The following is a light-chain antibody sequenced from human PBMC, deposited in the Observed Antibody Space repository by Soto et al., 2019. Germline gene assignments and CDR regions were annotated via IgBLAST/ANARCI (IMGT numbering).Light chain of an antibody. Sequence: QSVLTQPPSASGTPGQRVTISCSGSSSNIGGDYVFWYQQLPGTAPKVLIYRNNQRPSGVPDRFSGSKSGTSASLAISGLRSEDEADYYCATWDDSLGRDFFGTGTK. CDR1: SSNIGGDY. CDR3: ATWDDSLGRDF. J-gene: IGLJ1*01. CDR2: RNN. V-gene: IGLV1-47*01.